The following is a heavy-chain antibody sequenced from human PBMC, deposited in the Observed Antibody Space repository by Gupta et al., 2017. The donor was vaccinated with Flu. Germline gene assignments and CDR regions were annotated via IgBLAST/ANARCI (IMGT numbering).Heavy chain of an antibody. V-gene: IGHV1-2*02. Sequence: QVQLVQSGAEVKKPGASVKVSCKASGYTFIDYYMHWVRQAPGQGLEWMGWINPNNGGTKYAQKFQGRVTMTRNTPITTIYMELNRLRFDDTAVYYCAREYYYDSGDSRIHAFNIWGQGTAVNVSS. CDR3: AREYYYDSGDSRIHAFNI. D-gene: IGHD3-22*01. CDR2: INPNNGGT. CDR1: GYTFIDYY. J-gene: IGHJ3*02.